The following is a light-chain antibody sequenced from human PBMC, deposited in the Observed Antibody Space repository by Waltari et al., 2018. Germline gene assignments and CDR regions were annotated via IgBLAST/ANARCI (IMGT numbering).Light chain of an antibody. Sequence: ETVVTQSPATLSMSPGEGATLSCRTSQTIGTSLAWYQQRPGQAPRLLIYRASTRATGIPDRFSGSGSETEFTLTISSLQSEDIAVYYCQQYNNWPPGTFGQGTKVEI. CDR3: QQYNNWPPGT. CDR2: RAS. J-gene: IGKJ1*01. CDR1: QTIGTS. V-gene: IGKV3-15*01.